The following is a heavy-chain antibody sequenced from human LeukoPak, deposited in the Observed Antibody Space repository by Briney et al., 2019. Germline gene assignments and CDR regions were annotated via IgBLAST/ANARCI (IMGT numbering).Heavy chain of an antibody. D-gene: IGHD1-26*01. Sequence: ASVKVSCKASGYTFTSYYMHWVRQAPGQGLEWMGIINLSGGSTSYAQKFQGRVTMTRDTSTSTVYMELSSLRSEDTAVYYCARGTPSIVGAIIGTDYWGQGTLVTVSS. CDR1: GYTFTSYY. V-gene: IGHV1-46*01. CDR2: INLSGGST. J-gene: IGHJ4*02. CDR3: ARGTPSIVGAIIGTDY.